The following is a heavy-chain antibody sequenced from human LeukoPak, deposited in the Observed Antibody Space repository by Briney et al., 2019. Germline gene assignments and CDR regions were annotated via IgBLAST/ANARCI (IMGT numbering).Heavy chain of an antibody. Sequence: ASVKVSCKASGYTLTSYGISWVRQAPGQGLEWMGWISAYNGNTNYAQKLQGRVTMTTDTSTSTAYMELRSLRSDDTAVYYCAKSLDPWGAFDIWGQGTMVTVSS. D-gene: IGHD3-16*01. CDR2: ISAYNGNT. V-gene: IGHV1-18*01. CDR1: GYTLTSYG. CDR3: AKSLDPWGAFDI. J-gene: IGHJ3*02.